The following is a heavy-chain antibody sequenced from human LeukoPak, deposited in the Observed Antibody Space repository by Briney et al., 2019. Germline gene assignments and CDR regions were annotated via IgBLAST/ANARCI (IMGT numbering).Heavy chain of an antibody. D-gene: IGHD1-7*01. CDR1: GYISASYW. CDR3: ARGLYSWNYASYFDY. Sequence: GESLKISCKGSGYISASYWIGWVRQMPGKGLEWMGIIYPGDSDTRYSPSFQGQVTISTDKSISTAYLQWSSPKASDTAIYYCARGLYSWNYASYFDYWGQGTLVTVSS. J-gene: IGHJ4*02. CDR2: IYPGDSDT. V-gene: IGHV5-51*01.